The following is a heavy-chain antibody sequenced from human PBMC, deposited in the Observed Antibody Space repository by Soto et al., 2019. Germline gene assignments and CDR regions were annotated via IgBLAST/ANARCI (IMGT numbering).Heavy chain of an antibody. V-gene: IGHV1-18*01. J-gene: IGHJ5*02. CDR2: ISAYNGNT. CDR1: GYTFTSYG. Sequence: ASVKVSCKASGYTFTSYGISWVRQAPGQGLEWMGWISAYNGNTNDAQKLQGRVTMTTDTSTSTAYMELRSLRSDDTAVYYCAMYIVVVPPATNNWFDPWGQGTLVTVYS. D-gene: IGHD2-2*01. CDR3: AMYIVVVPPATNNWFDP.